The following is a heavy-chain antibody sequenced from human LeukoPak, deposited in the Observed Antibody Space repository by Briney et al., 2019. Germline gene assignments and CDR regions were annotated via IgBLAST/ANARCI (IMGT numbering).Heavy chain of an antibody. CDR3: ARDNLLPWGLYYYGMDV. Sequence: PGGSLRLSCAASGFTFSSYAMHWVRQAPGKGLEWVAVISYDGSNKYYADSVKGRFTISRDNSKNTLYLQMNSLRAEDTAVYSCARDNLLPWGLYYYGMDVWGQGTTVTVSS. D-gene: IGHD1-26*01. V-gene: IGHV3-30-3*01. CDR2: ISYDGSNK. CDR1: GFTFSSYA. J-gene: IGHJ6*02.